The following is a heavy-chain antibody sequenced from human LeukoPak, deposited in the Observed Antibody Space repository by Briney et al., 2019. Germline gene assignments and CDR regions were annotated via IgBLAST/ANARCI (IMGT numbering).Heavy chain of an antibody. J-gene: IGHJ4*02. D-gene: IGHD3-9*01. CDR3: ATDQRYAFDY. V-gene: IGHV3-48*02. CDR2: IRTTAEGAKYA. Sequence: GGSLRLSCATSGFSFTDYPMNWVRQAPGKGLEGISNIRTTAEGAKYAYYADSVKGRVTISRDDGKNTLYLHMNSLRDDDTAVYYCATDQRYAFDYWGQGILVTVSS. CDR1: GFSFTDYP.